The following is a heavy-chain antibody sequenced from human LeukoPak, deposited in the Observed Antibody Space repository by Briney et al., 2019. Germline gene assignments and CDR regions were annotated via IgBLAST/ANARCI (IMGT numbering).Heavy chain of an antibody. CDR3: ARDPAYYDSSGYSH. CDR2: INSDGSST. Sequence: PGRSLRLSCAASGFTFSSYWMHWVRQAPGKGLVWVSRINSDGSSTSYADSVKGLFTISRDNAKNTLYLQMNSLRAEDTAVYCCARDPAYYDSSGYSHWGQGTLVTVSS. CDR1: GFTFSSYW. D-gene: IGHD3-22*01. J-gene: IGHJ4*02. V-gene: IGHV3-74*01.